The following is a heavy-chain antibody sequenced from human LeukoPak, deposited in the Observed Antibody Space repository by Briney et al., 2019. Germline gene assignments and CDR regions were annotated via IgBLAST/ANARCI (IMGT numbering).Heavy chain of an antibody. J-gene: IGHJ6*03. CDR1: GGTFSSYA. CDR2: IIPIFGTA. CDR3: ATDPTYAKGAPYYYYYYMDV. V-gene: IGHV1-69*13. Sequence: ASVRVSCKASGGTFSSYAISWVRQAPGQGLEWMGGIIPIFGTANYAQKFQGRVTITADESTSTAYMELSSLRSEDTAVYYCATDPTYAKGAPYYYYYYMDVWGKGTTVTVSS. D-gene: IGHD3-16*01.